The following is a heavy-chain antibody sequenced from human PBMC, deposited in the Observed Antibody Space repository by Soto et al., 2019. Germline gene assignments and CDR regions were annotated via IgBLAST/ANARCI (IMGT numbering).Heavy chain of an antibody. Sequence: AASMRLSCAASGFSFCVDAMSWVRQAPGKGLEWVSSISRTGDSAYYADSVKGRFAISRDRSKNRLSLQMNSLRVEDTAVYYCAKGPDGSGYYHNWFDRWGQGTLVTVSS. J-gene: IGHJ5*02. CDR3: AKGPDGSGYYHNWFDR. CDR1: GFSFCVDA. D-gene: IGHD3-22*01. V-gene: IGHV3-23*01. CDR2: ISRTGDSA.